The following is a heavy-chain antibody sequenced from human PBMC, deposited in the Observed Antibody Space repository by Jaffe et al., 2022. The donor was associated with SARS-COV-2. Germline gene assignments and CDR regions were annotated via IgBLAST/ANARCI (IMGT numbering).Heavy chain of an antibody. Sequence: EVQLVESGGGLVKPGGSLRLSCAASGFTFSSYSMNWVRQAPGKGLEWVSSISSSSSYIYYADSVKGRFTISRDNAKNSLYLQMNSLRAEDTAVYYCARDLRIQLWLQSYFDLWGRGTLVTVSS. V-gene: IGHV3-21*01. J-gene: IGHJ2*01. CDR3: ARDLRIQLWLQSYFDL. CDR2: ISSSSSYI. D-gene: IGHD5-18*01. CDR1: GFTFSSYS.